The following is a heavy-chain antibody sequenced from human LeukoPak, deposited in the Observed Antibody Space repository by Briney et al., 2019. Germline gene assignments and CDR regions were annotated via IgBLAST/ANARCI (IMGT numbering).Heavy chain of an antibody. Sequence: SETLSPTCTVSGGSISSYYWSWSRQSPGRGLEWIGYIYYSGGTGYNPSLKSRITMSVDTSNNRLSLSLSSVTAADTAVYYCTGFSSSTAYWGQGTLVTVSS. CDR3: TGFSSSTAY. CDR1: GGSISSYY. J-gene: IGHJ4*02. CDR2: IYYSGGT. D-gene: IGHD6-6*01. V-gene: IGHV4-59*01.